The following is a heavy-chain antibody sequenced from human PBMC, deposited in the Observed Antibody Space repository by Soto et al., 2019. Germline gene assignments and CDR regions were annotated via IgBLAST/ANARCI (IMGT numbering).Heavy chain of an antibody. Sequence: GGSLRLSCAAPGFTFISYGMHWVRQAPGKGLEWVAVIWYDGSNKYYADSVKGRFTISRDNSKNTLYLQMNSLRAEGTAVYYCARDPSYYDSSLAAFDIWGQGTMVTVSS. CDR3: ARDPSYYDSSLAAFDI. D-gene: IGHD3-22*01. V-gene: IGHV3-33*01. CDR1: GFTFISYG. CDR2: IWYDGSNK. J-gene: IGHJ3*02.